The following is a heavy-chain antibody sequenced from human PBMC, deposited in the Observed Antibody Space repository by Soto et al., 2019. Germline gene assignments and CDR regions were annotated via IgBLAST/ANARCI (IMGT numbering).Heavy chain of an antibody. D-gene: IGHD4-17*01. Sequence: ASVKFSCKASGYTFTGYYMHWVRQAPGQGLEWMGWINPNSGGTNYAQKFQGWVTMTRDTPISTAYMELSGLRSDDTAVYYCARNGDYDYGMDVWGQGTTVTVSS. CDR3: ARNGDYDYGMDV. CDR2: INPNSGGT. CDR1: GYTFTGYY. V-gene: IGHV1-2*04. J-gene: IGHJ6*02.